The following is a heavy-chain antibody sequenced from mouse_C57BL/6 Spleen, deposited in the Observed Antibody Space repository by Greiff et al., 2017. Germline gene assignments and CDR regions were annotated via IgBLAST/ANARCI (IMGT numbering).Heavy chain of an antibody. CDR1: GYSITSGYY. J-gene: IGHJ4*01. D-gene: IGHD2-4*01. Sequence: EVKLVESGPGLVKPSQSLSLTCSVTGYSITSGYYWNWIRQFPGNKLEWMGYISYDGSNNYNPSLKNRISITRDTSKNTFFLKLNSVTTEDTATYYCARDGGVYYDYEDAMDYWGQGTSVTVSS. CDR2: ISYDGSN. V-gene: IGHV3-6*01. CDR3: ARDGGVYYDYEDAMDY.